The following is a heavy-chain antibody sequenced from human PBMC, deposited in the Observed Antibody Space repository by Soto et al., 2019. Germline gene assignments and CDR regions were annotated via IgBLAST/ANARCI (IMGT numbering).Heavy chain of an antibody. Sequence: QVQLVESGGGVVQPGTSLRFSCAASGFTFSRHGMHWVRQTPGKGLEWLAVILNDASGHWYADSVKGRFTISRDYFENTLYLQMNGLRLEDTAMYYCARDDDYPDNGFDYWGQGTLVTVSS. D-gene: IGHD4-17*01. V-gene: IGHV3-33*01. CDR2: ILNDASGH. CDR3: ARDDDYPDNGFDY. CDR1: GFTFSRHG. J-gene: IGHJ4*02.